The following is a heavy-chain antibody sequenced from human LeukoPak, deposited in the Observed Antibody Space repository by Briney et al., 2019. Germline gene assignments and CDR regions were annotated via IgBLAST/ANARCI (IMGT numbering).Heavy chain of an antibody. V-gene: IGHV3-30*03. D-gene: IGHD5-18*01. CDR3: VREWSGYSFDY. J-gene: IGHJ4*02. Sequence: PGGSLRLSCAASGFTFGTYGMHWVCQAPGKGLEWVAVISNDGTIKYYADSVKGRFTVSRDNSKNTVYLQMNSLRVEDTAVYYCVREWSGYSFDYWGQGALVAVSS. CDR1: GFTFGTYG. CDR2: ISNDGTIK.